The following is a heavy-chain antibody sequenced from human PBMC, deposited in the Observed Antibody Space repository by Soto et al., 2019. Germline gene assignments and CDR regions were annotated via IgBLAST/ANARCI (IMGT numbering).Heavy chain of an antibody. J-gene: IGHJ4*02. CDR2: ISGIRDDI. V-gene: IGHV3-21*06. CDR3: AREGVHNYNEYYFDY. D-gene: IGHD3-22*01. Sequence: RGSLRLSCAAPGFTFSYYTVHWVRRAPGKGLEWVSSISGIRDDIRYADSVKGRFTISRDNAKTSLYLQMNSLTTEDTAVYYCAREGVHNYNEYYFDYWGQGTLVTVSS. CDR1: GFTFSYYT.